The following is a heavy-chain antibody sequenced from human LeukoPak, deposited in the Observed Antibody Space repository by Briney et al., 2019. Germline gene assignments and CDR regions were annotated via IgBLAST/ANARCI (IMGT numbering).Heavy chain of an antibody. CDR2: MNPNSGNT. J-gene: IGHJ3*02. D-gene: IGHD5-18*01. V-gene: IGHV1-8*01. CDR3: ARGMGYSYGHPQGAFDI. CDR1: GYTFTSYD. Sequence: ASVKVSCKASGYTFTSYDINWVRQATGQGLEWMGWMNPNSGNTGYAQKFQGRVTMTRNTSVSTAYMELSSLRSEDTAVYYCARGMGYSYGHPQGAFDIWGQGTMVTVSS.